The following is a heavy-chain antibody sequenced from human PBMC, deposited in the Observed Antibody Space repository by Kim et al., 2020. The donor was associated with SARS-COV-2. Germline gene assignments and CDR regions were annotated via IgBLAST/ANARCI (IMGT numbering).Heavy chain of an antibody. CDR2: ISYDGSNK. CDR3: AKSLITMVRGVIILVYYGIDV. J-gene: IGHJ6*02. V-gene: IGHV3-30*18. D-gene: IGHD3-10*01. CDR1: GFTFSSYG. Sequence: GGSLRLSCAASGFTFSSYGMHWVRQAPGKGLEWVAVISYDGSNKYYADSVKGRFTISRDNSKNTLYLQMNSLRAEDTAVYYCAKSLITMVRGVIILVYYGIDVWGQGTTVTVSS.